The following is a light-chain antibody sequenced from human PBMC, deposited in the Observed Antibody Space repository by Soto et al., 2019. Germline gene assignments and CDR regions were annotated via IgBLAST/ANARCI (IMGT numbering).Light chain of an antibody. Sequence: EIVMTQSPATLSVSPGERATLPCRASQSVSSNLAWYQQKPGQAPRLLIYGASTRATGIPERFSGIGSGTEFTLTISSLQSEDLAVYYCQQYDNWLRTFGQGTKLEIK. CDR1: QSVSSN. CDR2: GAS. J-gene: IGKJ2*01. CDR3: QQYDNWLRT. V-gene: IGKV3-15*01.